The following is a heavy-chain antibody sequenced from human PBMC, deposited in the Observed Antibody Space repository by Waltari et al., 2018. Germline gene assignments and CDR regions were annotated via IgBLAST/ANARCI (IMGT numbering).Heavy chain of an antibody. CDR2: MNSDGSST. J-gene: IGHJ4*02. Sequence: EVQLVESGGGLVQPGGSLRLSCAASGFTFSSYWMHWVRQAPGKGLVWVSRMNSDGSSTSYAESVKGRFTISRDNAKNTLYLQMNSLRAEDTAVYYCARPYYYGSGSYGYWGQGTLVTVSS. D-gene: IGHD3-10*01. CDR1: GFTFSSYW. V-gene: IGHV3-74*01. CDR3: ARPYYYGSGSYGY.